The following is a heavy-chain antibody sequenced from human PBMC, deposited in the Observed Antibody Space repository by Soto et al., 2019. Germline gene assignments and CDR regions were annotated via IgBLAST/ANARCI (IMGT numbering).Heavy chain of an antibody. CDR2: IGTQHDT. D-gene: IGHD2-8*02. CDR3: ARQASYWHGGGGWFDP. Sequence: EVQLVESGGGLVQPGGSLRLSCAASGFTFSAYDMHWVRQATGKGLEWVSAIGTQHDTYYPDSVKGRFTISRENAKNFLTSKKDSLRGGDTAVYYCARQASYWHGGGGWFDPWGQGTLVTVSS. CDR1: GFTFSAYD. J-gene: IGHJ5*02. V-gene: IGHV3-13*01.